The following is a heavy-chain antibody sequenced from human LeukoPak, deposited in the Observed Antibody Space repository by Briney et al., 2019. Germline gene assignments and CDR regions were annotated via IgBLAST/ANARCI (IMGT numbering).Heavy chain of an antibody. CDR1: GFTFDDYA. V-gene: IGHV3-43*02. D-gene: IGHD3-22*01. CDR3: AKDNLPFDRSGYQLDY. CDR2: ISGDGSRT. Sequence: GGSLRLSCAAAGFTFDDYAMHWVRQAPGKGLEWVSLISGDGSRTYYADSAKGRFTVSRDNSKNSLHLQMNSLRSEDTALYYCAKDNLPFDRSGYQLDYWGQGTLVTVSS. J-gene: IGHJ4*02.